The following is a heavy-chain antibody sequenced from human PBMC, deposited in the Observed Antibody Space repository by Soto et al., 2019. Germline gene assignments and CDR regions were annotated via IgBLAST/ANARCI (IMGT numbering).Heavy chain of an antibody. CDR2: VSFSGST. D-gene: IGHD3-22*01. Sequence: SETLSLTCTVSGDSISSYYWNWIRQSPGKELEWIGYVSFSGSTSYNPSLKSRVTISVDTSKNQFSLKLSSVTVADTAVYYCARSREMYYYDSSGYYAHWGQGTLVT. V-gene: IGHV4-59*01. CDR3: ARSREMYYYDSSGYYAH. J-gene: IGHJ4*02. CDR1: GDSISSYY.